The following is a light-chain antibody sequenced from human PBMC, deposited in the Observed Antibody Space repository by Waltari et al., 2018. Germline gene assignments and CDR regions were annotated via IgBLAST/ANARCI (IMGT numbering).Light chain of an antibody. Sequence: DIQMTQSPSSLSASVGDRVTITCRTSQSISSYLNWSQQKPGKAPKLLIYAASSLQSGVPSRFSGSGSGTDFTLTISSLQPEDFATYYCQQSYSTPYTFGQGTKVEIK. V-gene: IGKV1-39*01. J-gene: IGKJ2*01. CDR3: QQSYSTPYT. CDR2: AAS. CDR1: QSISSY.